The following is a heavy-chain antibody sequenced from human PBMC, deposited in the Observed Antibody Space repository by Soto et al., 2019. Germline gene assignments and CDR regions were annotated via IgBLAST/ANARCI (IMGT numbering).Heavy chain of an antibody. V-gene: IGHV1-3*01. CDR1: GYTFTSYA. CDR3: ARDGEASSWYSYYYYGMDV. Sequence: ASVKVSCKASGYTFTSYAMHWVRQAPGQRLEWMGWINAGNDNTKYSQKFQGRVTITRDTSASTAYMELSSLRSEDTAVYYCARDGEASSWYSYYYYGMDVWGQGTTVTVSS. D-gene: IGHD6-13*01. CDR2: INAGNDNT. J-gene: IGHJ6*02.